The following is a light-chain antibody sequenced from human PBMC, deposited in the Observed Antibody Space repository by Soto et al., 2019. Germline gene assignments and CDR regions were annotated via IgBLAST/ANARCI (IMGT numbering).Light chain of an antibody. CDR1: QSVISY. J-gene: IGKJ2*01. Sequence: EIVLTQSPATLSLSPGERATLSCRASQSVISYLAWYQQKPGQAPRLLIYDASNRATGIPARFSGSGSGTDFTLTIGSLEPEDFAVYYCQQRSNWPPMYTFGQGTKLEIK. CDR3: QQRSNWPPMYT. V-gene: IGKV3-11*01. CDR2: DAS.